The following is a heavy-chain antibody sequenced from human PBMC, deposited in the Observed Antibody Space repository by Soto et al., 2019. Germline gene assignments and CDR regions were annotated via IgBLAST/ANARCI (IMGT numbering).Heavy chain of an antibody. CDR1: GFSLSNARMG. CDR3: ARNTRIAGGRFDY. V-gene: IGHV2-26*01. D-gene: IGHD6-13*01. Sequence: QVTLKESGPVLVKPTETLTLTCTVSGFSLSNARMGVSWIRQPPGKALEWLAHIFSNDEKSYNTSLKSRLTISKDTYKSQLVLTMTNMDPVDTATYYCARNTRIAGGRFDYWGQGTLVTVSS. J-gene: IGHJ4*02. CDR2: IFSNDEK.